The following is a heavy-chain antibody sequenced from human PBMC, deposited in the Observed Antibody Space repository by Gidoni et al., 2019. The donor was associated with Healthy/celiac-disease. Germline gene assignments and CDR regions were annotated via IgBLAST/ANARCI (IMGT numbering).Heavy chain of an antibody. V-gene: IGHV3-7*01. CDR1: GFTFSSYW. D-gene: IGHD6-6*01. CDR2: IKQDGSEK. CDR3: ARDALAARPYYYYYGMDV. Sequence: AASGFTFSSYWMSWVRQAPGKGLEWVANIKQDGSEKYYVDSVKGRFTISRDNAKNSLYLQMNSLRAEDTAVYYCARDALAARPYYYYYGMDVWGQGTTVTVSS. J-gene: IGHJ6*02.